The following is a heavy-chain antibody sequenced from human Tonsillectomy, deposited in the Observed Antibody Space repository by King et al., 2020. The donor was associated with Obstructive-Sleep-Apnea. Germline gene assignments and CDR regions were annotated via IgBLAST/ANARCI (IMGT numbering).Heavy chain of an antibody. D-gene: IGHD2-2*01. V-gene: IGHV3-21*01. CDR2: ISSSSSYI. Sequence: QLVQSGGGLVKPGGSLRLSCAASGFTFSSYSMNWVRQAPGKGLEWGSCISSSSSYIYYADSVKGRFTISRDNAKNSLYLQMNSLRAADTAVYYCARDPLAAILGLNNWFDPWGQGTLVTVSS. CDR3: ARDPLAAILGLNNWFDP. J-gene: IGHJ5*02. CDR1: GFTFSSYS.